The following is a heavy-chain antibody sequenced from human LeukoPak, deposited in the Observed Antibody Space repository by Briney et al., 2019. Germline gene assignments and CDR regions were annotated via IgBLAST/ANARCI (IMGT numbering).Heavy chain of an antibody. J-gene: IGHJ5*02. D-gene: IGHD3-22*01. CDR3: TRDIYNYYDSSGYLTGFDP. V-gene: IGHV3-49*04. CDR1: GLTFGDYA. CDR2: IRSKAYGGTT. Sequence: GGSLRLSCTASGLTFGDYAMSWVRQAPGKGLEWVGFIRSKAYGGTTEYAASVKGRFTISRDDSKSIAYLQMNSLKTEDTAVYYCTRDIYNYYDSSGYLTGFDPWGQGTLVTASS.